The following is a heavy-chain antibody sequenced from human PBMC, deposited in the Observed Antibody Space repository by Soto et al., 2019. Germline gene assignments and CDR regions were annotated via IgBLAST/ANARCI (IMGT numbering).Heavy chain of an antibody. D-gene: IGHD1-26*01. Sequence: GGSLRLPCAASGFTFSTYGMSWVRQAPGEGLEWVSAISGSGGSTYYADSVKGRFTITRDTSASTAYMELSSLRSEDTAVYYCARGYLVYYMDVWGKGTTVIVSS. J-gene: IGHJ6*03. CDR1: GFTFSTYG. V-gene: IGHV3-23*01. CDR3: ARGYLVYYMDV. CDR2: ISGSGGST.